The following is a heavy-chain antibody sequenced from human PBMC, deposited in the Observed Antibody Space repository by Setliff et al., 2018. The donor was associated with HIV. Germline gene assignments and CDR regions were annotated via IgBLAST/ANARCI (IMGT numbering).Heavy chain of an antibody. J-gene: IGHJ4*02. CDR3: ARDPGNGAVDY. Sequence: GGSLRLSCAASGFTFSAHGMHWVRQAPGKGLEWVAFINYDESYEYYADSVKGRVTISRDNSKNTLYLQMNSLTAEDTAVYYCARDPGNGAVDYWGQGTLVTVSS. V-gene: IGHV3-30*02. CDR1: GFTFSAHG. CDR2: INYDESYE.